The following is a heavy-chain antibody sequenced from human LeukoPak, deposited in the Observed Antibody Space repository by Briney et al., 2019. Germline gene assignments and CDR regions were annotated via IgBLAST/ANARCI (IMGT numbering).Heavy chain of an antibody. Sequence: GGSLRLSCAASRFTFNDYSMTWIRQAPGKGLEWVSSISNTGSSINYADSVKGRFNISRDNAKKSLYLQMNSLRAEDTAVYYCARDQTPYYWGQGTLITVSS. CDR3: ARDQTPYY. J-gene: IGHJ4*02. CDR2: ISNTGSSI. V-gene: IGHV3-11*01. CDR1: RFTFNDYS.